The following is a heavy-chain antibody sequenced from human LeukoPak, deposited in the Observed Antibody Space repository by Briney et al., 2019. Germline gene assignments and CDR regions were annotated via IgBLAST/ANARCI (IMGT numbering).Heavy chain of an antibody. CDR3: ARGGGTYGGWFDP. CDR2: ISAYNGDT. V-gene: IGHV1-18*01. J-gene: IGHJ5*02. CDR1: GYSFTNYA. Sequence: ASVKVSCKGSGYSFTNYAITWVRQAPGQGLEWMGWISAYNGDTNSAQRLQGRATMTRDTSKSPVYMELRSLASDDTAVYYCARGGGTYGGWFDPWGQGTLVTVPS. D-gene: IGHD1-26*01.